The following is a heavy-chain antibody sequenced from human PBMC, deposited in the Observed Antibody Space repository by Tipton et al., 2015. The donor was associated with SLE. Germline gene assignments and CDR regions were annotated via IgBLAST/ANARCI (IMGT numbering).Heavy chain of an antibody. CDR2: LYYSGST. CDR3: ARQSRDFWSGSPLGYFDY. J-gene: IGHJ4*02. Sequence: TLSLTCTVSGGSISSGGYYWGWIRQPPGKGLEWIGSLYYSGSTYYNPSLKSRVTISVDTSKNQFSLKLSSVTAADTAVYYCARQSRDFWSGSPLGYFDYWGQGTLVTVSS. D-gene: IGHD3-3*01. CDR1: GGSISSGGYY. V-gene: IGHV4-39*01.